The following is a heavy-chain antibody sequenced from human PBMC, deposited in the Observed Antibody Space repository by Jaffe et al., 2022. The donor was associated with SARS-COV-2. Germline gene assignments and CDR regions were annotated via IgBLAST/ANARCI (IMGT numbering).Heavy chain of an antibody. D-gene: IGHD3-10*01. CDR2: IYYSGST. CDR3: ARLRPGAGSIDY. CDR1: GGSISSSSYY. J-gene: IGHJ4*02. Sequence: QLQLQESGPGLVKPSETLSLTCTVSGGSISSSSYYWGWIRQPPGKGLEWIGSIYYSGSTYYNPSLKSRVTISVDTSKNQFSLKLSSVTAADTAVYYCARLRPGAGSIDYWGQGTLVTVSS. V-gene: IGHV4-39*01.